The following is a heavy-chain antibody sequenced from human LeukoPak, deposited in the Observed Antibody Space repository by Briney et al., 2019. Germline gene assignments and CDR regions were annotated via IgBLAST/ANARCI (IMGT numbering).Heavy chain of an antibody. D-gene: IGHD6-19*01. J-gene: IGHJ4*02. V-gene: IGHV4-4*07. CDR1: GGSISSYY. Sequence: PSETLSLTCTVSGGSISSYYWSWIRQPPGPGLEWIGRIYTSGSTNYNPSLKSRLTISIDPSETQFSLKLTSVTAADTAIYYCASQGSDSGWFCFWGQGTLVTVSS. CDR2: IYTSGST. CDR3: ASQGSDSGWFCF.